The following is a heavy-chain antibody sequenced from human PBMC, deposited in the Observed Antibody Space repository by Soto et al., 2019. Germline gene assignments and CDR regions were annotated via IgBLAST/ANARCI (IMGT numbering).Heavy chain of an antibody. CDR3: ARDLGFSSSKALDF. J-gene: IGHJ4*02. D-gene: IGHD6-19*01. Sequence: ASVKVSCKASGYGFTIYGLSWVRQAPGQGLEWMAWISPYNGNANYAQKFQGRVSMTTDTSTSTAYMELRSLRSDDTAVYYCARDLGFSSSKALDFWGQGTLVTSPQ. CDR2: ISPYNGNA. CDR1: GYGFTIYG. V-gene: IGHV1-18*01.